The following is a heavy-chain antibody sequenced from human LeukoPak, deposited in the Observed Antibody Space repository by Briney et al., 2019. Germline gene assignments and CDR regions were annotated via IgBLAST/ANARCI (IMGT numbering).Heavy chain of an antibody. CDR2: INHSGST. Sequence: PSETLSLTCAVYGGSFSGYYWSWIRQPPGKGLEWIGEINHSGSTNYNPSLKSRVTISVDTSKNQFSLKLSSVTAADTAVYYCARGGRIGVIFDYWGQGTLVTVSS. V-gene: IGHV4-34*01. D-gene: IGHD2-15*01. CDR3: ARGGRIGVIFDY. CDR1: GGSFSGYY. J-gene: IGHJ4*02.